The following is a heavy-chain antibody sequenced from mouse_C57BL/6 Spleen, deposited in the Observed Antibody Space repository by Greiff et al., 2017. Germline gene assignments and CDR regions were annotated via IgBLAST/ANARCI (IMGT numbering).Heavy chain of an antibody. J-gene: IGHJ4*01. CDR3: ARLDYYSNYGGAMDY. Sequence: VQLQQSGPELVKPGASVKISCKASGYSFTGYYMNWVKQSPEKSLEWIGEINPSTGGTTYNQKFKAKATLTVDKSSSTAYMQLKSLTSEDSAVYYCARLDYYSNYGGAMDYWGQGTSVTVSS. V-gene: IGHV1-42*01. CDR2: INPSTGGT. CDR1: GYSFTGYY. D-gene: IGHD2-5*01.